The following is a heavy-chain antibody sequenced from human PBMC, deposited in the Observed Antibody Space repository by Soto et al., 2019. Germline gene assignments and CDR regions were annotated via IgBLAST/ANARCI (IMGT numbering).Heavy chain of an antibody. Sequence: GASVKVSCKASGYTFTSYAMHWVRQAPGQRLEWMGWINAGNGNTKYSQKFQGRVTITRDTSASTAYMELSSLRSEDTAVYYCARDPGLRYFNWFDPWGQGTLVTVSS. CDR2: INAGNGNT. CDR1: GYTFTSYA. CDR3: ARDPGLRYFNWFDP. D-gene: IGHD3-9*01. J-gene: IGHJ5*02. V-gene: IGHV1-3*01.